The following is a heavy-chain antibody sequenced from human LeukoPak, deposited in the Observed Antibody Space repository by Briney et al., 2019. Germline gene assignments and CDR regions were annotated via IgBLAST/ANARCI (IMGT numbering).Heavy chain of an antibody. CDR1: GFTFSSYA. J-gene: IGHJ5*02. V-gene: IGHV3-23*01. CDR3: ARGGIAAAGNQALWFDP. Sequence: PGGSLRLSCAASGFTFSSYAMSWVRQAPGKGLEWVSAISGSGGSTYYADSVKGRFTISRDNSKNTLYLQMNSPRAEDTAVYYCARGGIAAAGNQALWFDPWGQGTLVTVSS. D-gene: IGHD6-13*01. CDR2: ISGSGGST.